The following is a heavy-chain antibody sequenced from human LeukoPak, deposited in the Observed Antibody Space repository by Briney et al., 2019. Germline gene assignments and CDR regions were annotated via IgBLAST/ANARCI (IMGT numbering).Heavy chain of an antibody. V-gene: IGHV3-21*01. CDR2: ISSTSKYI. J-gene: IGHJ5*02. CDR1: GFSFSSYS. D-gene: IGHD2-2*01. CDR3: ARGRTATWGYQEFQA. Sequence: AGGSLRLSCAASGFSFSSYSMSWVRQAPGKGLEWVSSISSTSKYIYYRDSVEGRFTVSRDNAKNSLFLQMNSLGVEDTAVYFCARGRTATWGYQEFQAWGQGTLVTVSS.